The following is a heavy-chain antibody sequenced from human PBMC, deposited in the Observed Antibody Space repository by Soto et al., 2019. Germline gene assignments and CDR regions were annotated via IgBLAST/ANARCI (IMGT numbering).Heavy chain of an antibody. V-gene: IGHV3-33*01. Sequence: GGSLRLSCAASGFTFSSYGMHWVRQAPGKGLEWVAVIWYGGSNKYYADSVKGRFTISRDNSKNTLYLQMNSLRAEDTAVYYCARDFNVLRYFDYWGQGTLVTVSS. J-gene: IGHJ4*02. D-gene: IGHD3-9*01. CDR1: GFTFSSYG. CDR3: ARDFNVLRYFDY. CDR2: IWYGGSNK.